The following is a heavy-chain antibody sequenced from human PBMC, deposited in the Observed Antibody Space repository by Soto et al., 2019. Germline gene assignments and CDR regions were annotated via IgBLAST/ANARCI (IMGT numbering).Heavy chain of an antibody. CDR2: ISVGGDSK. D-gene: IGHD3-16*01. Sequence: DVRLLQSGGGLVQPGGALRVSCAASGFSVCRYSMTWVRQATGKGLEYVSGISVGGDSKFYADSVKGRFTVSRDNSKNILYRQMDSLRVDYTAKYYCSRWDGYGDYWGQGTLVTVSS. CDR1: GFSVCRYS. CDR3: SRWDGYGDY. J-gene: IGHJ4*02. V-gene: IGHV3-23*01.